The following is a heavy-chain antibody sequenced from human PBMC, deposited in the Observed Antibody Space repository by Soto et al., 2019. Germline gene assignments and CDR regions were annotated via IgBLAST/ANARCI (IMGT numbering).Heavy chain of an antibody. V-gene: IGHV4-59*02. J-gene: IGHJ4*02. Sequence: QVQLQESGPGLVKPSETLPLTCSVSDGSVTGYCWSWIRQPPGKGLEWIGCIDYNGRAHYNPSLTSRVTMSLDTSNNHFSLKLSSVTTTDTAVYYCARGPDHSKVCYWGQGTLVTVSS. CDR1: DGSVTGYC. D-gene: IGHD4-4*01. CDR3: ARGPDHSKVCY. CDR2: IDYNGRA.